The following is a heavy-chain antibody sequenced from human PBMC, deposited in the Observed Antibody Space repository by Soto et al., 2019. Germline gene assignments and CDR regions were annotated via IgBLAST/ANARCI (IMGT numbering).Heavy chain of an antibody. J-gene: IGHJ4*02. D-gene: IGHD3-22*01. V-gene: IGHV4-39*01. CDR2: IYYSGST. CDR1: GGSISSSSYY. CDR3: ARHFGYDSSGYYLETFPFDY. Sequence: SETLSLTCTVSGGSISSSSYYWGWIRQPPGKGLEWIGSIYYSGSTYYNPSLKSRVTISVDTSKNQFSLKLSSVTAADTAVYYCARHFGYDSSGYYLETFPFDYWGQGTLVTVSS.